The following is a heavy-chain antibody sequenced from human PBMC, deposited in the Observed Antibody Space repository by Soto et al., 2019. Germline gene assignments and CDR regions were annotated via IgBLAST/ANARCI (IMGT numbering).Heavy chain of an antibody. J-gene: IGHJ4*02. CDR1: GFGCSVSP. D-gene: IGHD4-17*01. CDR3: ARQPTTSCGQHSTFNYLDS. Sequence: LRRPWSASGFGCSVSPMHWVWQGQGQGSECVAPISYEAPNKFYADSVKGRFTISRDISKSTPDLQVYSLKPEDAAVYHGARQPTTSCGQHSTFNYLDSWRQGTLVTVSS. V-gene: IGHV3-30-3*01. CDR2: ISYEAPNK.